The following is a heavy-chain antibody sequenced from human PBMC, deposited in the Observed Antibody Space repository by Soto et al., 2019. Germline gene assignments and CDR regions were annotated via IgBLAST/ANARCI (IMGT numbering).Heavy chain of an antibody. CDR2: ISYDGSNK. Sequence: QVQLVESGGGVVQPGRSLRLSCAASGFTFSSYAMHWVRQAPGKGLEWVAVISYDGSNKYYADSVKGRFTISRDNSKNTLYLQMNSLRAEDTAVYYCARDNGSGSYMDYWGQGTLVTVSS. CDR3: ARDNGSGSYMDY. D-gene: IGHD3-10*01. CDR1: GFTFSSYA. V-gene: IGHV3-30-3*01. J-gene: IGHJ4*02.